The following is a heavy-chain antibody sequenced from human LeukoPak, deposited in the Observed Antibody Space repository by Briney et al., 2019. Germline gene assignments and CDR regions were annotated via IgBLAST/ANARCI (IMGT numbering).Heavy chain of an antibody. J-gene: IGHJ4*02. CDR3: ARTVHLDY. D-gene: IGHD1-1*01. CDR1: GFTFSTYA. V-gene: IGHV3-23*01. Sequence: PGGSLRLSCAASGFTFSTYAMNSVRQAPGKGLEWVSTIGGRGGPTYYADSMKGRFTISRDNSKNTLFLQMNSLRADDTAVYYCARTVHLDYWGQGTLVTVPS. CDR2: IGGRGGPT.